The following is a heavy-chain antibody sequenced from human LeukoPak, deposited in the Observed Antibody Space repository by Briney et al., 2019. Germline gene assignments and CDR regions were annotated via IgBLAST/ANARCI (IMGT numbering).Heavy chain of an antibody. J-gene: IGHJ4*02. CDR2: ISYSGSP. CDR3: ARGGASSKFFDY. CDR1: GGSVSSDY. V-gene: IGHV4-59*02. D-gene: IGHD6-6*01. Sequence: SETLSLTCTVSGGSVSSDYWSWIRQPPGKGLEWIGWISYSGSPNYSPSLKSRVTLSVDTSKNQFSLKLSSVTAADTAVYYCARGGASSKFFDYWGQGTLVTVSS.